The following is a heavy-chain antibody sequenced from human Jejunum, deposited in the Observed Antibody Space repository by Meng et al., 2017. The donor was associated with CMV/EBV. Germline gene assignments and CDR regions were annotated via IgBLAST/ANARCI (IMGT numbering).Heavy chain of an antibody. V-gene: IGHV5-51*01. D-gene: IGHD2-2*01. CDR2: IHPGDSDT. Sequence: GWVRQMPGKGREWMVIIHPGDSDTRYSPSFQGQVIISADKSITTAYLQWSSLKASDTAMYYCSRHKKAPYCSSTSCYETFGWFDPWGQGTRVTVSS. CDR3: SRHKKAPYCSSTSCYETFGWFDP. J-gene: IGHJ5*02.